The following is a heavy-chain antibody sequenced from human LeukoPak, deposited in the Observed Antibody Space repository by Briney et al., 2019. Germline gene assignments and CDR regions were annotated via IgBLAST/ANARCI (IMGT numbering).Heavy chain of an antibody. D-gene: IGHD2-2*01. CDR2: ISANNGET. J-gene: IGHJ4*02. Sequence: ASVKVSCKASGYTFTNYGISWVRQAPGQGLEWMAWISANNGETRYAQNIQGRVTMTTDTSTSTAYMELRSLRSDDTAVYYCARVPPSAHQLLSSDYWGQGTQVTVSS. CDR3: ARVPPSAHQLLSSDY. CDR1: GYTFTNYG. V-gene: IGHV1-18*04.